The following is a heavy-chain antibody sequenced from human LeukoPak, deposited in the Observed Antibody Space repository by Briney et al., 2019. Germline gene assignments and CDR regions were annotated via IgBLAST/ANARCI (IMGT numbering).Heavy chain of an antibody. Sequence: GASVKVSCKASGYTFTGYYLHWVRQAPGQGLEWMGWINPNSGDTDYAQKFQGRVTMTRDTSISTAYMELSSLRSDDTAVYYCARAEQLVPVVDYWGQGTLVTVSS. J-gene: IGHJ4*02. CDR1: GYTFTGYY. CDR2: INPNSGDT. D-gene: IGHD6-6*01. V-gene: IGHV1-2*02. CDR3: ARAEQLVPVVDY.